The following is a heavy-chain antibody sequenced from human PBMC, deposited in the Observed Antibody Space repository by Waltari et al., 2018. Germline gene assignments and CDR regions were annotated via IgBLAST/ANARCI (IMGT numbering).Heavy chain of an antibody. Sequence: QVQLQESGPGLVKPSQTLSLTCTVSGGSISSGGYYWSWIRQPPGKGLEWIGEINHSGSTNYNPSLKSRVTISVDTSKNHFSLKLSSVTAADTAVYYCAREWQPGTTKRVRYFDYWGQGTLVTVSS. D-gene: IGHD3-10*01. CDR2: INHSGST. J-gene: IGHJ4*02. CDR1: GGSISSGGYY. CDR3: AREWQPGTTKRVRYFDY. V-gene: IGHV4-31*03.